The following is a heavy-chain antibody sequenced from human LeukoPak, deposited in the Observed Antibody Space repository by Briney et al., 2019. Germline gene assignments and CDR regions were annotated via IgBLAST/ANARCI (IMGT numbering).Heavy chain of an antibody. CDR1: GFTFSDYY. D-gene: IGHD3-22*01. CDR2: ISSSGTSI. V-gene: IGHV3-11*04. J-gene: IGHJ4*02. Sequence: GGSLSLSCAASGFTFSDYYMSWIRQAPGKGLEWVSFISSSGTSIYYADSVKGRFTISRDNSKNTLYLQMNSLRAEDTAVYYCAKEVGYDSSGYLSYWGQGTLVTVSS. CDR3: AKEVGYDSSGYLSY.